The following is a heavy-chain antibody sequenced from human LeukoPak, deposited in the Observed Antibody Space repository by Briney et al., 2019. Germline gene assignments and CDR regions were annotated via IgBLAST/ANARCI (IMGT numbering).Heavy chain of an antibody. CDR1: GGSISSNW. CDR2: IYHSGIT. Sequence: PSGTLSLTCAVSGGSISSNWWSWVRQPPGKGLEWIGEIYHSGITNSNPSLRSRVTISIDKSKNQLSLNLSSVTAADTAVYYCARHIGIVGLRGFDYWGQGTLVTVSS. J-gene: IGHJ4*02. V-gene: IGHV4-4*02. D-gene: IGHD3-16*01. CDR3: ARHIGIVGLRGFDY.